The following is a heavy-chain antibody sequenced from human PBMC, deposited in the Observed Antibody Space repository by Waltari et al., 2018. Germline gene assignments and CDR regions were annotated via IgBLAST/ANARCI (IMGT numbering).Heavy chain of an antibody. V-gene: IGHV3-30-3*01. J-gene: IGHJ4*02. CDR1: GFTFSSYP. D-gene: IGHD3-3*01. CDR3: ARSYDFWSGYLDY. CDR2: ISYDGSNK. Sequence: QVQLVESGGGVVQPGRSLRLSCAAPGFTFSSYPMHWVRQAPGKGLEWVAVISYDGSNKYYADSVKGRFTISRDNSKNTLYLQMNSLRAEDTAVYYCARSYDFWSGYLDYWGQGTLVTVSS.